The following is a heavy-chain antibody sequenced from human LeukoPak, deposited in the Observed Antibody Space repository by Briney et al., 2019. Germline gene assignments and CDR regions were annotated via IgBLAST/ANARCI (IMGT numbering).Heavy chain of an antibody. CDR2: ISYDGSNK. CDR3: AKEGFALGLFDP. J-gene: IGHJ5*02. V-gene: IGHV3-30*04. D-gene: IGHD2-21*01. Sequence: GGSLRLSCAASGFTFSSYEMNWVRQAPGKGLEWVAVISYDGSNKYYADSVKGRFTISRDNSKNTLYLQMNSLRAEDTAVYYCAKEGFALGLFDPWGQGTLVTVSS. CDR1: GFTFSSYE.